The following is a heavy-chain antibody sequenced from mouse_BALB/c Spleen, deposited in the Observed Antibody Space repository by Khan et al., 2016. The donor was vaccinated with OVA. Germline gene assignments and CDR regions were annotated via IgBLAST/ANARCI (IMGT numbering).Heavy chain of an antibody. CDR3: ERLAYYYDSEGFAY. Sequence: EVDLVESGGDLVKPGGSLKLSCAASGFTFSTYGMSWVRQTPDKRLEWVATISTGGHYTYYPDSVKGRFTISRDNAKNTLYLQMTSLKSEDTAMFYCERLAYYYDSEGFAYWGQGTLVTVAA. CDR1: GFTFSTYG. D-gene: IGHD1-1*01. CDR2: ISTGGHYT. J-gene: IGHJ3*01. V-gene: IGHV5-6*01.